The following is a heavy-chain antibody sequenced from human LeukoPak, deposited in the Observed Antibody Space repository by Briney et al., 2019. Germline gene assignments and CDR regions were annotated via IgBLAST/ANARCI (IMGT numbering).Heavy chain of an antibody. V-gene: IGHV4-39*07. CDR1: GGSISSSSYY. D-gene: IGHD1-7*01. Sequence: SETLSLTCTVSGGSISSSSYYWSWIRQPPGKGLEWIGEINHSGSTNYNPSLKSRVTISVDTSKNQFSLKLSSVTAADTAVYYCARGRPHFGTIDYWGQGTLVTVSS. J-gene: IGHJ4*02. CDR2: INHSGST. CDR3: ARGRPHFGTIDY.